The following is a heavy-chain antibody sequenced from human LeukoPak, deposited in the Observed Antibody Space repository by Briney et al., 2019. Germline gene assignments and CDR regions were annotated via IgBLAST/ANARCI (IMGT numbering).Heavy chain of an antibody. CDR1: GFTFDDYA. CDR3: AKEKAYCGGDCYSLDY. D-gene: IGHD2-21*02. V-gene: IGHV3-9*01. J-gene: IGHJ4*02. CDR2: ISWNSGSI. Sequence: GGSLRLSCAASGFTFDDYAMHWVRQAPGKGLEWVSGISWNSGSIGYADSVKGRFTISRDNAKNSLYLQMNSLRAEDTALYYCAKEKAYCGGDCYSLDYWGQGTLVTVSS.